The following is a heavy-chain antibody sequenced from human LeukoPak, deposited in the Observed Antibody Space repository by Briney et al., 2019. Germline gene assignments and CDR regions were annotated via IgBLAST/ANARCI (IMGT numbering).Heavy chain of an antibody. CDR1: GFTFSSYW. CDR3: ARDLAAGRFYDYFDY. V-gene: IGHV3-7*01. Sequence: GGSLRLSCAASGFTFSSYWMSWVRQAPGKGLEWVANIEQDGSEKYYVDSVKGRFTISRDNAKNSLYLQMNSLRAEDTAVYYCARDLAAGRFYDYFDYWGQGTQVTVSS. D-gene: IGHD5/OR15-5a*01. CDR2: IEQDGSEK. J-gene: IGHJ4*02.